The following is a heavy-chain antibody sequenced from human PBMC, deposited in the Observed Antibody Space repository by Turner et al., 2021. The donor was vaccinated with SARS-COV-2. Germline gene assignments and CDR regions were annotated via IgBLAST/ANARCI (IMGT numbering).Heavy chain of an antibody. Sequence: QVQLVQSGAEVKKPGASVKVSCKASGYTCTSYGISWVRQAPGQGLEWMGWSSAYNGNTNYAQKLQGRVTMTTDTSTSTAYMELRSLRSDDTAVYYCARGDIVVVVDSTPGDYFDYWGQGTLVTVSS. J-gene: IGHJ4*02. CDR1: GYTCTSYG. V-gene: IGHV1-18*01. CDR3: ARGDIVVVVDSTPGDYFDY. CDR2: SSAYNGNT. D-gene: IGHD2-15*01.